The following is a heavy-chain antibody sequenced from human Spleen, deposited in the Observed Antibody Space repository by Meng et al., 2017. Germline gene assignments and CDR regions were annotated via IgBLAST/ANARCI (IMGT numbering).Heavy chain of an antibody. CDR1: GFTVSSNY. CDR2: LNSDGSST. Sequence: GESLKISCAASGFTVSSNYMSWVRQAPGKGLVWVSRLNSDGSSTSYADSVKGRFTISRDNAKNTLYLHMNSLRAEDTAVYYCARDAGVVAGTGFYYYNYGMDVWGQGTTVTVSS. CDR3: ARDAGVVAGTGFYYYNYGMDV. V-gene: IGHV3-74*01. J-gene: IGHJ6*02. D-gene: IGHD2-15*01.